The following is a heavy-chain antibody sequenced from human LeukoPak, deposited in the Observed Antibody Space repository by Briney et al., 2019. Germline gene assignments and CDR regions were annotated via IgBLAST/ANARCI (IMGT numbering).Heavy chain of an antibody. CDR3: AKGGPFSTSSQKYFDP. CDR1: GFTFSSHG. V-gene: IGHV3-23*01. CDR2: ISGSGDIT. D-gene: IGHD6-6*01. J-gene: IGHJ5*02. Sequence: SGGSLRLSCAASGFTFSSHGMNWVRQAPGKGLEWISGISGSGDITWYADSVKGRFTISRDNSKNTVYLQMNSLRDEDTAVFYCAKGGPFSTSSQKYFDPWGQGSLVIIS.